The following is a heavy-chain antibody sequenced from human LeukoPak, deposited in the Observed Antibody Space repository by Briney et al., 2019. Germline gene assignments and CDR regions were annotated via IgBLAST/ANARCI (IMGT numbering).Heavy chain of an antibody. V-gene: IGHV3-7*01. CDR3: MAESSSPWEGY. J-gene: IGHJ4*02. CDR2: INEDGSVK. D-gene: IGHD6-6*01. CDR1: GFRFSRHW. Sequence: GGSLRLSCADSGFRFSRHWMDWVRQAPGKGLEWVANINEDGSVKNYVGSVRGRFTVSRDNAKNSLYLQMNSLRGEDTAVYYCMAESSSPWEGYWGQGTLVTVSS.